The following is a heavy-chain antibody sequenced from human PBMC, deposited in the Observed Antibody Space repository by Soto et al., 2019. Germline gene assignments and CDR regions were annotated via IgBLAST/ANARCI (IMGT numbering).Heavy chain of an antibody. CDR2: IYYTGST. V-gene: IGHV4-61*01. CDR3: AREFSNLLKACDS. Sequence: SETLSLTCTVSGGSVNSDCYYWSWIRQPPGRGLEWIGYIYYTGSTNYNPSLKSRVTISVDTSRNQSSLRLCSGAAAYTAVYFCAREFSNLLKACDSWG. J-gene: IGHJ5*01. CDR1: GGSVNSDCYY. D-gene: IGHD2-8*01.